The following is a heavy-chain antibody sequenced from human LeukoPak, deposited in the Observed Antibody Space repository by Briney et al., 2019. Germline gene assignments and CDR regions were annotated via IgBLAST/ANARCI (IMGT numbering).Heavy chain of an antibody. CDR2: ISGSGGGT. J-gene: IGHJ4*02. Sequence: PGRSLRLSCAASVLAFSIYAMGCGRQAPGEGLGWVSAISGSGGGTYYADSVKGRFTISRDNSKNTLYLQRNSLRAEDTAFYYCAKVPLAAGGWYEYWGQGTLVTVSS. CDR1: VLAFSIYA. D-gene: IGHD6-19*01. V-gene: IGHV3-23*01. CDR3: AKVPLAAGGWYEY.